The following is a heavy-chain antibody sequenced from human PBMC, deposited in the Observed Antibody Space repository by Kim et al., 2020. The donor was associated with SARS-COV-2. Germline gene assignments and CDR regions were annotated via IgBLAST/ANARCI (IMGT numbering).Heavy chain of an antibody. CDR3: ARRRYYGSDFDY. J-gene: IGHJ4*02. Sequence: YSHPSLTRRVTISVDTSKHQFSLNLSSVTAADTAVYYCARRRYYGSDFDYLGQGSLVTVSS. D-gene: IGHD3-10*01. V-gene: IGHV4-39*01.